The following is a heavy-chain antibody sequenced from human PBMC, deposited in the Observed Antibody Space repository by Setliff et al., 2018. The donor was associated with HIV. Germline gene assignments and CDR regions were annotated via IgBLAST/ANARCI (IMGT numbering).Heavy chain of an antibody. CDR1: GYSINNIHY. V-gene: IGHV4-38-2*01. Sequence: SETLSLTCDVSGYSINNIHYWGWIRQPPGKGLECLGNIHDGGTTYHNPSLKGRVTISIDTSKAQFSLKLISVTAADTAVYYCVRRDVSFLFGQFDSWGQGILVTVSS. D-gene: IGHD3-10*02. J-gene: IGHJ4*02. CDR3: VRRDVSFLFGQFDS. CDR2: IHDGGTT.